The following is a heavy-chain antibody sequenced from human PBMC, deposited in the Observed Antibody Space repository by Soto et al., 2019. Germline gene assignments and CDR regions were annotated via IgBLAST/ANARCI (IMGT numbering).Heavy chain of an antibody. J-gene: IGHJ3*01. CDR1: GFAFSRYK. Sequence: VQLVESGGGLVKPGGSLRLSCAASGFAFSRYKMNWVRQAPGKGLEWVSSISPTGTFMKSADSLKDRFSISRDNAEKSLYQQLNGQRAKDTAVYYCARGGLSDDLPGRTGDAFELWCQWTMDTVSS. CDR2: ISPTGTFM. V-gene: IGHV3-21*01. CDR3: ARGGLSDDLPGRTGDAFEL.